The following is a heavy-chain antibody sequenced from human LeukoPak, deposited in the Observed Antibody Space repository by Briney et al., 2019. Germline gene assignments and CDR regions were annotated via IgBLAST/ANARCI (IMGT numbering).Heavy chain of an antibody. V-gene: IGHV3-30-3*01. J-gene: IGHJ4*02. Sequence: PGGSLRLSCAASGFTFSSYAMHWVRQAPGKGLEWVAVISYDGSNKYYADSVKGRFTISRDNSKNTLYLQMNSLRAEDTAVYYCARGGYYDSSGRGSFDYWGQGTLVTVSS. CDR2: ISYDGSNK. CDR3: ARGGYYDSSGRGSFDY. D-gene: IGHD3-22*01. CDR1: GFTFSSYA.